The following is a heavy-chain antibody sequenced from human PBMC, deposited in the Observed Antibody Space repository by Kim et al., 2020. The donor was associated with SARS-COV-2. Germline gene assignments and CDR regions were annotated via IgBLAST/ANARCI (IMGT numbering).Heavy chain of an antibody. CDR1: GFTFNTYG. CDR3: AKAVLRGVNYYYYGMDV. Sequence: GGSLRLSCAASGFTFNTYGMYWVRQAPGKGLEWVAVISYDGNNKYYADSVKGRFTISRDNSKNTLYLQMNSLRAEDTAVYYCAKAVLRGVNYYYYGMDVWGQGTTVTVSS. J-gene: IGHJ6*02. V-gene: IGHV3-30*18. CDR2: ISYDGNNK. D-gene: IGHD3-10*01.